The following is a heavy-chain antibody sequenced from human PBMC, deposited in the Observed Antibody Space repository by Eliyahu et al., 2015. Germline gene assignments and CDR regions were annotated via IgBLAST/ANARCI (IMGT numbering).Heavy chain of an antibody. CDR1: GFTVSSNY. Sequence: EVQLVESGGGLVQPGGSLRXSCXASGFTVSSNYMXRGRQAPGKGLEWVSVIYSGGSTYYADSVKGRFTISRDNSKNTLYLQMNSLRAEDTAVYYCARDNRATRMGAWGQGTLVTVSS. J-gene: IGHJ5*02. D-gene: IGHD1-26*01. CDR2: IYSGGST. V-gene: IGHV3-66*01. CDR3: ARDNRATRMGA.